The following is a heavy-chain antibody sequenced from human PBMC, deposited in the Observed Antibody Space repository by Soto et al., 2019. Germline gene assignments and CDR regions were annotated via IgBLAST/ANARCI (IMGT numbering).Heavy chain of an antibody. D-gene: IGHD3-22*01. CDR2: ISGSGGST. Sequence: EVQLLESGGGLVQPGGSLRLSCAASGFTFSSYAMSWVRQAPGKGLEWVSAISGSGGSTYYADSVKGRFTISRDNSKNTLYLQMNSLRAEDTAVYYCAKGRYDYYDRSGYWLFDYWGQGTLVTVSS. CDR1: GFTFSSYA. CDR3: AKGRYDYYDRSGYWLFDY. J-gene: IGHJ4*02. V-gene: IGHV3-23*01.